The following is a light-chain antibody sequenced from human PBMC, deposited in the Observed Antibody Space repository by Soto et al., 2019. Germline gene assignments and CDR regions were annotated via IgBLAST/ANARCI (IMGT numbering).Light chain of an antibody. CDR3: QQYSTYPYI. CDR2: KAS. J-gene: IGKJ2*01. CDR1: QSINRW. Sequence: DIQMTQSPSTLSASVGDRVTITCRASQSINRWLAWYQQKPGQAPKLLIYKASSLESGVPSRFSGGGIGTEFSLSISSLQPDDFATYYCQQYSTYPYIFGQGNKVDIK. V-gene: IGKV1-5*03.